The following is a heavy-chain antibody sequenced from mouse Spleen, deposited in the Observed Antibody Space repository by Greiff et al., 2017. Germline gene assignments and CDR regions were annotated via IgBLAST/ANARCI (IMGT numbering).Heavy chain of an antibody. CDR3: ASITTVWG. Sequence: QVHVKQSGAELAKPGASVKLSCKASGYTFTSYWMHWVKQRPGQGLEWIGYINPSSGYTKYNQKFKDKATLTADKSSSTAYMQLSSLTYEDSAVYYCASITTVWGWGQGTTLTVSS. V-gene: IGHV1-7*01. CDR2: INPSSGYT. CDR1: GYTFTSYW. D-gene: IGHD1-1*01. J-gene: IGHJ2*01.